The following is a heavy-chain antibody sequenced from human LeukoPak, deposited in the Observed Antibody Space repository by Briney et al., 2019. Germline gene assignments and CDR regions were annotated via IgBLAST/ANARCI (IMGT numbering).Heavy chain of an antibody. CDR1: GGSISSGDYY. J-gene: IGHJ3*02. V-gene: IGHV4-30-4*08. CDR3: ARGATIFGVPAFDI. D-gene: IGHD3-3*01. Sequence: SETLSLTCTVSGGSISSGDYYWSWIRQPPGKGLEWIGYIYYSGSTYYNASLKSRVTISVDTSRNQFSLKLSSVTAADTAVYYCARGATIFGVPAFDIWGQGTMVTVSS. CDR2: IYYSGST.